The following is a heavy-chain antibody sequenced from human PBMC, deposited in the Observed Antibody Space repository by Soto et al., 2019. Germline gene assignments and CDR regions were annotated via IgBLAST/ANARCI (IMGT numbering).Heavy chain of an antibody. J-gene: IGHJ3*02. CDR3: SRHRIIWANHMTTVVSNDGFDI. D-gene: IGHD4-17*01. Sequence: GGSLRLSCAASGFTFSSYGMHWVRQAPGKGLEWVAVIYDGSNNYATAYAASVTGRFIVSRDDSKNTAYLQIDSLKIEDSAIYFCSRHRIIWANHMTTVVSNDGFDIWGQGTMVTVSS. CDR2: IYDGSNNYAT. CDR1: GFTFSSYG. V-gene: IGHV3-73*01.